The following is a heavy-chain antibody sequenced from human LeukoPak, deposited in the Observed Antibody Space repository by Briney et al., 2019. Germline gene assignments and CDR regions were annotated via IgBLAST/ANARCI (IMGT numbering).Heavy chain of an antibody. CDR1: GGSISSSSYY. V-gene: IGHV4-39*07. J-gene: IGHJ6*03. CDR3: ASLGGYDLYYYYYMDV. Sequence: PSETLSLTCTVSGGSISSSSYYWGWIRQPPGKGLEWIGSIYYSRSTYYNPSLKSRVTISVDTSKNQFSLKLSSVTAADTAVYYCASLGGYDLYYYYYMDVWGKGTTVTVSS. CDR2: IYYSRST. D-gene: IGHD5-12*01.